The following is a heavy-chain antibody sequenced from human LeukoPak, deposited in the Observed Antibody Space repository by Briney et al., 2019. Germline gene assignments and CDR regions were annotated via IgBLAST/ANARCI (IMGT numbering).Heavy chain of an antibody. Sequence: TTSETLSLTCTVSGYSISSGYYWGWIRQPPGKGLEWIGSIYHSGSTYYNPSLKSRVTISVDTSKNQFSLKLSSVTAADTAVYYCARDLVGATRVDYWGQGTLVTVSS. CDR3: ARDLVGATRVDY. V-gene: IGHV4-38-2*02. CDR1: GYSISSGYY. J-gene: IGHJ4*02. CDR2: IYHSGST. D-gene: IGHD1-26*01.